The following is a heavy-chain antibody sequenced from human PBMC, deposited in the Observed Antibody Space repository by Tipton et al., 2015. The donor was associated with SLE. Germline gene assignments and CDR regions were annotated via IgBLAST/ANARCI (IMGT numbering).Heavy chain of an antibody. CDR3: AREGADWLYSYMDV. Sequence: TLSLTCAVYGGSFSGYYWSWIRQPPGKGLEWIGEINHSGSTNYNPSLKSRVTISVDTSKNQFSLKLSSVTAADTAVYYCAREGADWLYSYMDVWGKGTTVTISS. CDR1: GGSFSGYY. CDR2: INHSGST. J-gene: IGHJ6*03. V-gene: IGHV4-34*01. D-gene: IGHD3-9*01.